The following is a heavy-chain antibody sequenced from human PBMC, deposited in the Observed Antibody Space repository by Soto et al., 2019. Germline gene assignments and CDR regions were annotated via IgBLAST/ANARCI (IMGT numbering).Heavy chain of an antibody. CDR1: GFTFGSYW. D-gene: IGHD6-13*01. V-gene: IGHV3-74*01. CDR3: ARARLSSSSWYKWAFDP. J-gene: IGHJ5*02. CDR2: IGDDGTLK. Sequence: PGGSLRLSCAASGFTFGSYWMHWVRQVPGKGLVWVSRIGDDGTLKDYADSVKGRFTISRDNAKNTLYLQMNSLRVEDTAVYFCARARLSSSSWYKWAFDPWGQGTQVTVSS.